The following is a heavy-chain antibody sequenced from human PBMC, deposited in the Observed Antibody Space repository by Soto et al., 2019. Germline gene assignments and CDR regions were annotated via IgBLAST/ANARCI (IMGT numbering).Heavy chain of an antibody. V-gene: IGHV5-51*01. CDR3: ARHATSYYDFWSGYYTGRSYYGMDV. Sequence: GESLKISCKGSGYSFTSYWIGWVCQMPGKGLEWVGIIYPGDSDTRYSPSFQGQVTISADKSISTAYLQWSSLKASDTAMYYCARHATSYYDFWSGYYTGRSYYGMDVWGQGTTVTVSS. D-gene: IGHD3-3*01. J-gene: IGHJ6*02. CDR1: GYSFTSYW. CDR2: IYPGDSDT.